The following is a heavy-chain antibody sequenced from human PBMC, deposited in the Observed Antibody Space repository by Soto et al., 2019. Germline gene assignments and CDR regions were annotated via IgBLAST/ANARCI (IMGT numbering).Heavy chain of an antibody. CDR3: APHVSCSGGSCQYDAFAI. V-gene: IGHV3-23*01. Sequence: EVQVLESGGGLVQPGGSLRLSCEGSGFTVSSHAMTWIRQAPGKGPEWVSTVTADGGTYYADSVKGRFAMSRDTSENKLYLQMNCLGAEDTAAYYCAPHVSCSGGSCQYDAFAIRGQGTMVTVSS. J-gene: IGHJ3*02. CDR1: GFTVSSHA. CDR2: VTADGGT. D-gene: IGHD2-15*01.